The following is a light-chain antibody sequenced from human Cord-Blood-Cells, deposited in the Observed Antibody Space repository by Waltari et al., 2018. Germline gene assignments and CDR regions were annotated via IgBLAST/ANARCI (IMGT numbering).Light chain of an antibody. V-gene: IGKV1-33*01. CDR2: GAS. Sequence: IQMTQSPSSLSASVGDRVTITCQASQDISNYLNWDQQKPGKAPKLLIYGASNLETGVPSRFSGSGSGTDFTFTISSLQPEDVATYYCQQYDNLPLTFGGGTKVEIK. J-gene: IGKJ4*01. CDR1: QDISNY. CDR3: QQYDNLPLT.